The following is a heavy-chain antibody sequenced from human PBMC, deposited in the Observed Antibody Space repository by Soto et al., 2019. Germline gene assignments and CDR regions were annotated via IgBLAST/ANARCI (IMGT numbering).Heavy chain of an antibody. CDR2: ISYDGSNK. J-gene: IGHJ4*02. D-gene: IGHD2-2*01. V-gene: IGHV3-30*18. CDR3: AKDRGSSTSCSDY. CDR1: GFTFSSYG. Sequence: QVQLVESGGGVVQPGRSLRLSCAASGFTFSSYGMHWVRQAPGKGLEWVAVISYDGSNKYYADSVKGRFTISRDNSKNTLYLQVNSLRAEDTAVYYCAKDRGSSTSCSDYWGQGTLVTVSS.